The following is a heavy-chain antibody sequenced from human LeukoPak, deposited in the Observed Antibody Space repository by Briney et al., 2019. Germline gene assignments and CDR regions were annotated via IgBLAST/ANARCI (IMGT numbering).Heavy chain of an antibody. D-gene: IGHD3-9*01. Sequence: GGSLRLSCAASGFTFSDYYMSWIRQAPGKGLEWVSYISSSSSYIYYADSVKGRFTISRDNAKNSVYLQMNSLRAEDTAVYYCARHSDYDILTGPNDYWGQGTLVTVSS. CDR1: GFTFSDYY. J-gene: IGHJ4*02. V-gene: IGHV3-11*06. CDR3: ARHSDYDILTGPNDY. CDR2: ISSSSSYI.